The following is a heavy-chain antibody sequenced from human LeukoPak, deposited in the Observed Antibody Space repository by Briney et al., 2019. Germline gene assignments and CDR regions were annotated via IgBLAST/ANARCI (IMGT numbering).Heavy chain of an antibody. CDR3: ARDPSNTSGCYIYFDY. CDR1: GYTFNRHG. CDR2: ISAYNGDT. Sequence: ASVKVSCKASGYTFNRHGISWARQAPGQGLEWMGWISAYNGDTKYSQKFQGRVTLTIDTSTSTAYMELRSLTSDDTAMYYCARDPSNTSGCYIYFDYWGQGTLVTVSS. V-gene: IGHV1-18*01. D-gene: IGHD6-19*01. J-gene: IGHJ4*02.